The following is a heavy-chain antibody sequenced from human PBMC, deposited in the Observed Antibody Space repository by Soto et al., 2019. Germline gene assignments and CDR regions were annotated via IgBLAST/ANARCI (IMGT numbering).Heavy chain of an antibody. J-gene: IGHJ6*02. CDR1: GFTFSSYG. CDR2: ISYDGSNK. V-gene: IGHV3-30*18. CDR3: AKDGKYYDFWTGGYYYYGMDV. Sequence: QVQLVESGGGVVQPGRSLRLSCAASGFTFSSYGMHWVRQAPGKGLEWVAVISYDGSNKYYADSVKGRFTISRDNSKTTLYLQMNSLRAEDTAVYYCAKDGKYYDFWTGGYYYYGMDVWGQGTTVTVSS. D-gene: IGHD3-3*01.